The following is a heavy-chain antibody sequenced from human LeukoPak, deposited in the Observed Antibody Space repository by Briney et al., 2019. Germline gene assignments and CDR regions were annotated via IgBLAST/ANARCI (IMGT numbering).Heavy chain of an antibody. CDR2: MNPNSGNT. Sequence: ASVTVSCTASGYTFTIYDINWVRQATGQGLEWMGWMNPNSGNTGYAQKFQGRVTMTRDTSISTAYMELSRLRSDDTAVYYCARVENYYYDSSGYYEAWGQGTLVTVSS. D-gene: IGHD3-22*01. CDR1: GYTFTIYD. CDR3: ARVENYYYDSSGYYEA. V-gene: IGHV1-8*01. J-gene: IGHJ5*02.